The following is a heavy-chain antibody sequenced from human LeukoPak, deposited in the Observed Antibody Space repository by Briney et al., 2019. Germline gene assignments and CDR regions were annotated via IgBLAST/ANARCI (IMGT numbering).Heavy chain of an antibody. CDR1: GVRLGDYA. J-gene: IGHJ3*02. V-gene: IGHV3-23*01. CDR3: AKDSTSRNGIYDPFDI. CDR2: VGGDDAA. D-gene: IGHD2-8*01. Sequence: GGSLRLSCAASGVRLGDYAMNWVRQAPGKGLEWVSVVGGDDAAYYKDSVKGRFTISRDNSKSTVFLQMKSLSLEDTAIYYCAKDSTSRNGIYDPFDIWGQGTMVAVSS.